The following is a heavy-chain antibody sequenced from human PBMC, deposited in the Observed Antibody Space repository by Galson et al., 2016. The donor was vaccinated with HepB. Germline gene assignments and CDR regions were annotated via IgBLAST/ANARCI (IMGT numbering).Heavy chain of an antibody. CDR1: AGSISISSYY. J-gene: IGHJ4*02. CDR3: ATSPYSSSWAGPLNFDL. V-gene: IGHV4-39*01. CDR2: IHYSGST. D-gene: IGHD6-13*01. Sequence: SETLSLTCAFSAGSISISSYYWGWIRQPPGKGLEWIGSIHYSGSTYYNPSLKSRVTTSADTSKNQFSLKLSSVTAADTAVYYCATSPYSSSWAGPLNFDLWGQGILVTVSS.